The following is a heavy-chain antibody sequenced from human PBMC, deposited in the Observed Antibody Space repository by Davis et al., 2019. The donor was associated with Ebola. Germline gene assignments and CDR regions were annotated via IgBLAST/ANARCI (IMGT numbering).Heavy chain of an antibody. CDR3: ARGRWLQFGYYFDY. D-gene: IGHD5-24*01. CDR2: IKQDGSEK. J-gene: IGHJ4*02. Sequence: GGSLRLSCAASGFTFSSYWMSWVRQAPGKGLEWVANIKQDGSEKYYVDSVKGRFTISRDNAKNSLYLQMNSLRAEDTAVYYCARGRWLQFGYYFDYWGQGTLVTVSS. V-gene: IGHV3-7*03. CDR1: GFTFSSYW.